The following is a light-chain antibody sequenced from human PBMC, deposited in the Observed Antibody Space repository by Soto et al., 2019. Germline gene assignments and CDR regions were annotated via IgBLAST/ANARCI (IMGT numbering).Light chain of an antibody. Sequence: DIQMTQSPSSLSASVGDTVTISCRASQSVNKYLNWYQQKPGNVPTLLIYAATTLQGGVPSRFNGSGFGTDFTVTISNLQPEDFATYYCQQSISTPLSCGGGTKVEIK. V-gene: IGKV1-39*01. CDR2: AAT. CDR1: QSVNKY. J-gene: IGKJ4*01. CDR3: QQSISTPLS.